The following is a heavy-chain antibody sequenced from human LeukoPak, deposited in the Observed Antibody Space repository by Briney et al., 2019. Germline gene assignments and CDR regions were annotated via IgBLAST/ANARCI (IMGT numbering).Heavy chain of an antibody. CDR2: IKQDGSEK. CDR1: GFTLSSYW. Sequence: GGSLRLSCAASGFTLSSYWMSWVRQAPGKGLEWVANIKQDGSEKYYVDSVKGRFTISRDNAKNSLYLQMNSLRVEDTAVYYCARDLDTYVVLTAYDTFDIWGQGTMVTVAS. V-gene: IGHV3-7*01. D-gene: IGHD2-21*02. CDR3: ARDLDTYVVLTAYDTFDI. J-gene: IGHJ3*02.